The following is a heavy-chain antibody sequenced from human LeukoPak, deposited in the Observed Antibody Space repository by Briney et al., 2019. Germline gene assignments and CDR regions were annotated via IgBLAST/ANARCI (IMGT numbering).Heavy chain of an antibody. J-gene: IGHJ4*02. V-gene: IGHV1-18*03. Sequence: ASVKVSCKASGFTFTSYGISWVRQAPGQGLEWMGWIGTHNGNTNYAQKFQGRVIMTTDTSTSTAYMELMSLRSDDMAVFYCARDGSGGGGYFDYWGQGTLVIVSS. CDR1: GFTFTSYG. CDR3: ARDGSGGGGYFDY. D-gene: IGHD6-19*01. CDR2: IGTHNGNT.